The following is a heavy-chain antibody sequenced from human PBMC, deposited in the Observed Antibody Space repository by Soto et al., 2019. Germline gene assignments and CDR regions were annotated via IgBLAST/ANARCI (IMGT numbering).Heavy chain of an antibody. D-gene: IGHD2-2*01. CDR2: ISPYNGNT. J-gene: IGHJ4*01. CDR1: WYIFTSYC. Sequence: ASVKVPFKASWYIFTSYCISCVREAPGQGIELMGWISPYNGNTNYAHKLQGRVTMTTDTATKTAYIELRSLRSDDTAVYYAARDLEVVTAALVAYWG. CDR3: ARDLEVVTAALVAY. V-gene: IGHV1-18*01.